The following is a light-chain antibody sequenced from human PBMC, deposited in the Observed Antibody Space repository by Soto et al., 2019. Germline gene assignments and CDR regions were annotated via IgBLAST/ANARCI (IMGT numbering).Light chain of an antibody. Sequence: IQMTQSPSTLSGSVGDRVTITCRASQTISSWLAWYQQKPGKAPKLLIYKASSLESGVPSRFSGSGSGTEFTLTISSLQSEDFAVYYCQQYNNWPPQITFGQGTRLEIK. CDR2: KAS. J-gene: IGKJ5*01. CDR3: QQYNNWPPQIT. CDR1: QTISSW. V-gene: IGKV1-5*03.